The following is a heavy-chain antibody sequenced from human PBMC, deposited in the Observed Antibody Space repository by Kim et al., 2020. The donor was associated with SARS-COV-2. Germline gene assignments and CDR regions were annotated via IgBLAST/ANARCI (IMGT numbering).Heavy chain of an antibody. CDR3: ARALRTINAFDF. V-gene: IGHV1-8*01. Sequence: GYAQKFQSRVTMTRNTSISTAYMELSSLRSDDTAVYYCARALRTINAFDFWGQGTLVTVSS. J-gene: IGHJ4*02.